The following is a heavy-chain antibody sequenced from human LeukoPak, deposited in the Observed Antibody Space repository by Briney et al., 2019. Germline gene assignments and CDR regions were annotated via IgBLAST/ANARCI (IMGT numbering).Heavy chain of an antibody. Sequence: SETLSLTCAVYGGSFSGYYWSWIRQPPGKGLEWIGEINHSGSTNYNPSLKSRVTISVDTSKNQFSLKLSSVTAADTAVYYCARDHSGAYCGGDCYSGVGDYWGQGTLVTVSS. CDR3: ARDHSGAYCGGDCYSGVGDY. CDR2: INHSGST. V-gene: IGHV4-34*01. D-gene: IGHD2-21*02. J-gene: IGHJ4*02. CDR1: GGSFSGYY.